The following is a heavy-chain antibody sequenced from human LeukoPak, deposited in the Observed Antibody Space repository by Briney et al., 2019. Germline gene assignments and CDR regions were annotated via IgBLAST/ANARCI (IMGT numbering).Heavy chain of an antibody. J-gene: IGHJ5*02. D-gene: IGHD3-10*01. Sequence: GSVTVSCKASGYTFTSYYMHWVRQAPGQGLEWMGLINPSGGRTNYAQKVQGRVTITRDTSTSTVYMELSSLRSEDTAVYYSARALLWFGDKHDNWFEGWGQGTLVTVSS. CDR3: ARALLWFGDKHDNWFEG. V-gene: IGHV1-46*01. CDR2: INPSGGRT. CDR1: GYTFTSYY.